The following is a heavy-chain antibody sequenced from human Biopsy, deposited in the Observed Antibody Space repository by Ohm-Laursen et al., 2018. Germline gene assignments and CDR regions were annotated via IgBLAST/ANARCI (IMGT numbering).Heavy chain of an antibody. J-gene: IGHJ4*02. CDR1: GGSFTGHY. CDR3: ARHSFGSGRDF. Sequence: TLSLTCTVSGGSFTGHYWSWIRQPLGKGLEWIGRIFPNRFTHYNPPLKSRFTLSVDTSNNQFSLKLSSLTAADTAVYYCARHSFGSGRDFWGQGTLVTVSS. CDR2: IFPNRFT. V-gene: IGHV4-39*01. D-gene: IGHD3-10*01.